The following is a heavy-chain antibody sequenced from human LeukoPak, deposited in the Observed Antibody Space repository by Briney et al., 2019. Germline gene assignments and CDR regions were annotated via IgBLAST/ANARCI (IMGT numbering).Heavy chain of an antibody. CDR2: IIPIFGTA. V-gene: IGHV1-69*13. CDR3: ARGEYGSGSYYYMDV. CDR1: GGTFSGYA. D-gene: IGHD3-10*01. Sequence: AASVKVSCKASGGTFSGYAISWVRQAPGQGLEWMGGIIPIFGTANYAQKFQGRVTITADESTSTAYMELSSLRSEDTAVYYCARGEYGSGSYYYMDVWGKGTTVTISS. J-gene: IGHJ6*03.